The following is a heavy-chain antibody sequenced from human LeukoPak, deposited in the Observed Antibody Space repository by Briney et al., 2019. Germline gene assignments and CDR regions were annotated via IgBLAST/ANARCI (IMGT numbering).Heavy chain of an antibody. CDR2: ISGSGGST. V-gene: IGHV3-23*01. CDR3: ARGYSYGPVYYFDY. J-gene: IGHJ4*02. D-gene: IGHD5-18*01. Sequence: GGSLRLSCAASGFTFSSYAMSWVRQAPGKGLEWVSAISGSGGSTYYADSVKGRFTISRDNSKNTLYLQMNSLRAEDTAVYYCARGYSYGPVYYFDYWGQGTLVTVSS. CDR1: GFTFSSYA.